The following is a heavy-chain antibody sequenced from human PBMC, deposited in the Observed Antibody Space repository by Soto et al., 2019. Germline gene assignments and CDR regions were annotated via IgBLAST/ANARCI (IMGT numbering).Heavy chain of an antibody. D-gene: IGHD6-13*01. J-gene: IGHJ6*03. V-gene: IGHV3-30*18. CDR1: GFTFSSYG. CDR3: AKDLEYSSSWYAGVYYYYYYYMDV. Sequence: GGSLRLSCAASGFTFSSYGMHWVRQAPGKGLEWVAVISYDGSNKYYADSVKGRFTISRDNSKNTLYLQMNSLRAEDTAVYYCAKDLEYSSSWYAGVYYYYYYYMDVWGKGTTVTVSS. CDR2: ISYDGSNK.